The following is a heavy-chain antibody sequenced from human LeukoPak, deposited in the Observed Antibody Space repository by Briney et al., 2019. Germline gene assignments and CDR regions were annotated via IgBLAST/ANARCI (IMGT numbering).Heavy chain of an antibody. D-gene: IGHD6-19*01. CDR2: IYYSGST. CDR3: ARGVRVGIAVAGPIDY. Sequence: SETLSLTCTVSGGSISSYYWSWIRQPPGKGLEWIGYIYYSGSTYYNPSLKSRVTISVDTSKNQFSLKLSSVTAADTAVYYCARGVRVGIAVAGPIDYWGQGTLVTVSS. CDR1: GGSISSYY. V-gene: IGHV4-59*08. J-gene: IGHJ4*02.